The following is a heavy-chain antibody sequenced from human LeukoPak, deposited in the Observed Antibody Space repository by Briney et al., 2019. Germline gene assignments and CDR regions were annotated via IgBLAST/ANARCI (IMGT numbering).Heavy chain of an antibody. J-gene: IGHJ5*02. V-gene: IGHV1-8*02. CDR1: GYTFSNYD. D-gene: IGHD3-10*01. Sequence: ASVKVSCKASGYTFSNYDINWVRQATGQGLEWMGWMNPNSGNTGYAQKFQGRVTMTRNTSISTAYMELSSLRSEDTAVYYCARRMVRGVRFDPWGQGTLVTVSS. CDR2: MNPNSGNT. CDR3: ARRMVRGVRFDP.